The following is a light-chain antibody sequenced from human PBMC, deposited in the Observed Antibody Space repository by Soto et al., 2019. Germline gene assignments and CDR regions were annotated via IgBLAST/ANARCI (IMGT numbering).Light chain of an antibody. CDR3: GTWGSSLSAVV. CDR2: DNN. Sequence: QSVLTQPPSVSAAPGQTVTISCSGSSSNIGNNYVSWYQQLPGTAPKLLIYDNNKRPSGIPDRFSGSKSGTSATLGITGLQTGDEADYYCGTWGSSLSAVVFGGGTQLTVL. V-gene: IGLV1-51*01. CDR1: SSNIGNNY. J-gene: IGLJ2*01.